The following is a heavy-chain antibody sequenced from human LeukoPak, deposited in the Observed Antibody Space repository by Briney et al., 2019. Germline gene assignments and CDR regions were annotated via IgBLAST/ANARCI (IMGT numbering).Heavy chain of an antibody. V-gene: IGHV3-43D*03. CDR1: HFTFDDYA. Sequence: GGSLRLSCAASHFTFDDYAMHWVRQAPGKGLEWVSLISRDGGRTYYADSVKGRFTISRDNNKNSLFLQMTRLSAEDTAFYYCAKGGGDTAMAMDYWGQGTLVTVSS. CDR3: AKGGGDTAMAMDY. D-gene: IGHD5-18*01. CDR2: ISRDGGRT. J-gene: IGHJ4*02.